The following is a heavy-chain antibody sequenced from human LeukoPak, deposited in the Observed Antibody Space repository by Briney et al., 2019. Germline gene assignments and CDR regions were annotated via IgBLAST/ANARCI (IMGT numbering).Heavy chain of an antibody. D-gene: IGHD2-15*01. Sequence: GASVKVSCKASGYTFTGYYMHWVRQAPGQGLEWMGRIIPMRNLANYAHKFQGRVIITADKSRRTAYMEMSRLTSDDTAVYYCARGKYCSGGECYSVRTSYDGFDSWGQGTVVSVSS. J-gene: IGHJ5*01. CDR2: IIPMRNLA. CDR3: ARGKYCSGGECYSVRTSYDGFDS. CDR1: GYTFTGYY. V-gene: IGHV1-69*04.